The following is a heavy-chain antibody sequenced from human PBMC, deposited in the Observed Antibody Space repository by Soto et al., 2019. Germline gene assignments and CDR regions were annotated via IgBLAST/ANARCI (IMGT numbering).Heavy chain of an antibody. CDR1: GGSISSGGYY. J-gene: IGHJ6*02. CDR2: IYYSGST. V-gene: IGHV4-31*03. CDR3: ARDPKVVAATHYGMDV. Sequence: SETLSLTCTVSGGSISSGGYYWSWIRQHPGKGLEWIGYIYYSGSTYYNPSLKSRVTISVDTSKNQFSLKLSAVTAADTAVYYCARDPKVVAATHYGMDVWGQGTTVT. D-gene: IGHD2-15*01.